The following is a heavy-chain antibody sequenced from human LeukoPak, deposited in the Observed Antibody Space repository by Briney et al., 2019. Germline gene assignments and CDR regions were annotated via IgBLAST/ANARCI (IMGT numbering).Heavy chain of an antibody. D-gene: IGHD3-3*01. J-gene: IGHJ4*02. Sequence: SETLSLTCTVSGGSITGYYWSWIRQAPGKGLEWIGYIYHSGSSIYNPSLKSRFTMPVDSSKNQFSLKLTSVTAADTAVYYCARFLWSGSKRLDYWGQGTVVTVSS. V-gene: IGHV4-59*08. CDR2: IYHSGSS. CDR1: GGSITGYY. CDR3: ARFLWSGSKRLDY.